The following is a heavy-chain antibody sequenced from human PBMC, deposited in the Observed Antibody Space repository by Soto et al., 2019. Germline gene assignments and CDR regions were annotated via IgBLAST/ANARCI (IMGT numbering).Heavy chain of an antibody. D-gene: IGHD6-6*01. Sequence: EVQLSESGGGLVQPGGSLRLSCGGAGFTFSGSAVRWVRQAPGRGLEWVSGITGGGSTEYADSVKGRFGISSDNSNDTVYLCMYSLRDDDTAVYYCARQKSEIVARAPDHWGHAIRVTVSS. CDR1: GFTFSGSA. V-gene: IGHV3-23*01. CDR2: ITGGGST. J-gene: IGHJ4*01. CDR3: ARQKSEIVARAPDH.